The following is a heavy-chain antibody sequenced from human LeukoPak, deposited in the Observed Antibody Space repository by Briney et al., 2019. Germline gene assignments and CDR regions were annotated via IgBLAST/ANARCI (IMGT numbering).Heavy chain of an antibody. CDR1: GGSISSSNW. CDR3: ARVTAVAGTGGTFDY. CDR2: IYHSGST. D-gene: IGHD6-19*01. V-gene: IGHV4-4*02. Sequence: SETLSLTCAVSGGSISSSNWWSWVRQPPGKGLEWIGEIYHSGSTNYNPSLKSRVTISVDKSKNQFSLKLSSVTAADTAVYYCARVTAVAGTGGTFDYWGQGTLVTVSS. J-gene: IGHJ4*02.